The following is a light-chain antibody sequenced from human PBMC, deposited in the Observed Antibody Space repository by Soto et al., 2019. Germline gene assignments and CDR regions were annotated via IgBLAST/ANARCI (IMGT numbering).Light chain of an antibody. J-gene: IGLJ1*01. CDR3: TSYRSSSSTYV. Sequence: SQPSSLSGSPLQSIPISCTGTSGDIGNYNYVSRYQHYPVKAPRLLIYEDYNRPSGLSNRFSGSKSGDSASLTISWLQAEDEGDYYCTSYRSSSSTYVFGSGTKVTVL. CDR2: EDY. V-gene: IGLV2-14*01. CDR1: SGDIGNYNY.